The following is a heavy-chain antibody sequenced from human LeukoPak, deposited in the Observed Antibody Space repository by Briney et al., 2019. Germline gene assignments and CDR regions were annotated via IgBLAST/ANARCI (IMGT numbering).Heavy chain of an antibody. CDR1: GFTFSSYA. V-gene: IGHV3-23*01. CDR3: AKLPGLTGYASFRYFDY. J-gene: IGHJ4*02. D-gene: IGHD3-9*01. Sequence: GGSLRLSCAASGFTFSSYAMSWVRQAPGKGLEWVSAISGSGGSTYYADSVKGRFTISRDNSKNTLYLQMNSLRAEDTAVYYCAKLPGLTGYASFRYFDYWGQGTLVTVSS. CDR2: ISGSGGST.